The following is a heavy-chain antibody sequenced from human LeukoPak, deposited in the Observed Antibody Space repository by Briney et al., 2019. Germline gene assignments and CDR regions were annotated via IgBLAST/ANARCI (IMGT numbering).Heavy chain of an antibody. D-gene: IGHD1-26*01. V-gene: IGHV3-43D*04. CDR1: GFTFDDYA. J-gene: IGHJ4*02. Sequence: GGSLTLSCPAYGFTFDDYAMHWVRQAPGKGLEWVSLISWDGGSTYYADSVKGRFTISRDNSKNSLYLQMNSLRAEDTALYYCAKDVSGSYFRRSDYWGQGTLVTVSS. CDR3: AKDVSGSYFRRSDY. CDR2: ISWDGGST.